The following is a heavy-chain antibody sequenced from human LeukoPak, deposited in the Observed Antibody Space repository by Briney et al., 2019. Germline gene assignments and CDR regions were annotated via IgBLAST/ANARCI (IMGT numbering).Heavy chain of an antibody. CDR1: GGSFSGYY. D-gene: IGHD3-3*01. CDR3: ARGTSPYDFWSGYLDGPLGFDY. CDR2: INHSGST. J-gene: IGHJ4*02. Sequence: PSEALSLTCAVYGGSFSGYYWSWIRQPPGKGLEWIGEINHSGSTNYNPSLKSRATISVDTSKNQFSLKLSSVTAADTAVYYCARGTSPYDFWSGYLDGPLGFDYWGQGTLVTVSS. V-gene: IGHV4-34*01.